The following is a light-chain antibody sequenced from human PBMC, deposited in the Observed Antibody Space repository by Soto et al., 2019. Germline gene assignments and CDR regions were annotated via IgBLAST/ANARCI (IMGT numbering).Light chain of an antibody. CDR2: AAS. CDR1: QSVSSY. J-gene: IGKJ5*01. V-gene: IGKV3-11*01. CDR3: QQRSNWPIT. Sequence: EIVLTQSPATLSLSPGERATLSCRTSQSVSSYFAWYQQRPGRAPRLLVYAASNRATGIPARFIGSGTGTDFTLTISSLEPEVFAVYYCQQRSNWPITVGQGTRLEIK.